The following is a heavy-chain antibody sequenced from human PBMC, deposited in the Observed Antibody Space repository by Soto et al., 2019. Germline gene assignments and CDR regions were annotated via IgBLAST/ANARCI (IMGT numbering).Heavy chain of an antibody. D-gene: IGHD3-22*01. J-gene: IGHJ5*02. CDR2: INPNSGGT. CDR3: ARGDFDRSGNYNAGWFAP. Sequence: QVQLVQSGAEVKKPGASVKVSCKASGYTFTAYYMHWLRQAPGQGLEWMGWINPNSGGTNYAQRFQGRVTVTNDTSISTSYMELSNLGSDDTAVYYCARGDFDRSGNYNAGWFAPWGQGTLVTVSS. CDR1: GYTFTAYY. V-gene: IGHV1-2*02.